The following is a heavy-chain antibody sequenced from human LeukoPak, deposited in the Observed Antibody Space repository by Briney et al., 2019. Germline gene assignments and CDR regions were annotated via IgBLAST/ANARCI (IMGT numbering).Heavy chain of an antibody. CDR1: GYTFTGDY. CDR3: ARVGHTSGWDFDY. J-gene: IGHJ4*02. D-gene: IGHD6-19*01. V-gene: IGHV1-2*02. Sequence: ASVKVSCKASGYTFTGDYIHWVRQAPGQGLEWMGFINPNSGGTNYAQKFQGRVTMTRDTSITTAYMELRRVTSDDTAVYYFARVGHTSGWDFDYWGQGTLVTVSS. CDR2: INPNSGGT.